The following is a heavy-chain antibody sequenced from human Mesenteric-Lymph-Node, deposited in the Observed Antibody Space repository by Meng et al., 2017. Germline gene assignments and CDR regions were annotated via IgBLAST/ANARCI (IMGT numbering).Heavy chain of an antibody. CDR3: ATSPGYCSGSSCYAVFGNDY. CDR2: ISTGGGGT. D-gene: IGHD2-15*01. V-gene: IGHV3-23*01. Sequence: GESLKISCAASGFTFSSYAMGWVRQAPGKGLEWVSTISTGGGGTYYADSVKGRFTISSDMSKTTLYLEMNSLRAEDTAIYYCATSPGYCSGSSCYAVFGNDYWGQGTLVTVSS. CDR1: GFTFSSYA. J-gene: IGHJ4*02.